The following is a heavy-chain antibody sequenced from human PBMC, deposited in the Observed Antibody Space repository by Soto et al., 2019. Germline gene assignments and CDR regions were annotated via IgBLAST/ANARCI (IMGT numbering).Heavy chain of an antibody. CDR2: ISSSSSYI. V-gene: IGHV3-21*01. D-gene: IGHD6-13*01. J-gene: IGHJ6*02. CDR1: GFTFSSYS. CDR3: ARDRSSSWYSGGMDV. Sequence: DVQLVESGGGLVKPGGSLRLSCAASGFTFSSYSMNWVRQAPGKGLEWVSSISSSSSYIYYADSVKGRFTISRDNAKNSRYLQMNSLRAEDTAVYYCARDRSSSWYSGGMDVWGQGATVTFSS.